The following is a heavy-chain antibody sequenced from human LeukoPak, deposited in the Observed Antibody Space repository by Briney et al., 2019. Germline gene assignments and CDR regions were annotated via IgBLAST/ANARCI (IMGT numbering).Heavy chain of an antibody. J-gene: IGHJ3*02. CDR1: GYSISSGYY. Sequence: PSETLSLTCTVSGYSISSGYYWGWIRQPPGKGLEWIGSIYHSGSTYYNPSLKSRVTISVDTSKNQFSLKLSFVIAAVTAVYYCARALLYGSGSYRGDAFDIWGQGTMVTVSS. V-gene: IGHV4-38-2*02. CDR3: ARALLYGSGSYRGDAFDI. D-gene: IGHD3-10*01. CDR2: IYHSGST.